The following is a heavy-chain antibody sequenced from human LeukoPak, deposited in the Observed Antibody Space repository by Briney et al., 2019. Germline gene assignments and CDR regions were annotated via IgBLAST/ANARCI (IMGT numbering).Heavy chain of an antibody. J-gene: IGHJ4*02. CDR2: ISGSGGST. D-gene: IGHD2-15*01. CDR1: GFTFSSYA. Sequence: GGSLRLSCAAPGFTFSSYAISWVRQAPGKGLEWVSAISGSGGSTYYADSVKGRFTISRDNSKNTLYLQMNSLRAEDTAVYYCAKDMPEYCSGGSCSVYWGQGTLVTVSS. V-gene: IGHV3-23*01. CDR3: AKDMPEYCSGGSCSVY.